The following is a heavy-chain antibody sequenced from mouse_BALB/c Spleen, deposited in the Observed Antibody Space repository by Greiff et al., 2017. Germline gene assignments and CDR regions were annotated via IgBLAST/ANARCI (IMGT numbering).Heavy chain of an antibody. D-gene: IGHD2-4*01. CDR1: GFTFSDFY. CDR3: ARDAHYDYDERPFAY. J-gene: IGHJ3*01. Sequence: EVQGVESGGGLVQPGGSLRLSCATSGFTFSDFYMEWVRQPPGKRLEWIAASRNKANDYTTEYSASVKGRFIVSRDTSQSILYLQMNALRAEDTAIYYCARDAHYDYDERPFAYWGQGTLVTVSA. V-gene: IGHV7-1*02. CDR2: SRNKANDYTT.